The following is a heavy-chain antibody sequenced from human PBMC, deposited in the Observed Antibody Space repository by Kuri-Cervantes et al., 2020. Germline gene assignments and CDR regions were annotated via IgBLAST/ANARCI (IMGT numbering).Heavy chain of an antibody. J-gene: IGHJ4*02. D-gene: IGHD6-19*01. CDR3: ARAQWLKGVGDY. V-gene: IGHV1-8*01. Sequence: ASVKVSCKASGYTFTSYDINWVRQATGQGLEWMGWMNPNSGNTGYAQKFQGRVTMTRNTSTSTVYMELSSLRSEDTAVYYCARAQWLKGVGDYWGQGTLVTVSS. CDR1: GYTFTSYD. CDR2: MNPNSGNT.